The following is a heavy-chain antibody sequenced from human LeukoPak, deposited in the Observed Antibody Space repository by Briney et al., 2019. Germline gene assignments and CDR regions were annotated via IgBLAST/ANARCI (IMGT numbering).Heavy chain of an antibody. V-gene: IGHV3-23*01. D-gene: IGHD3-9*01. CDR2: IVGSGSST. J-gene: IGHJ4*02. CDR3: AKWRDYDILTGYYDSDY. Sequence: QPGASLRLSCAASGFTFSNYAMSWVRQAPGKGLEWVSAIVGSGSSTYYADSVKGRFTISRDNSKNTLYLQLNRLRAEDTAVYYCAKWRDYDILTGYYDSDYWGQGTLVTVSS. CDR1: GFTFSNYA.